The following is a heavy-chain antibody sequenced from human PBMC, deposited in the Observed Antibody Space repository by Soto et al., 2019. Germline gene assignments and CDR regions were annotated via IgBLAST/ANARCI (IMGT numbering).Heavy chain of an antibody. Sequence: SETLSLTCAVSGGSISSGGYYWSWIRQPPGKGLEWIGYIYHSGSTYYNPSLKSRVTISVDTSKNQFSLKLSSVTAADTAVYYFARQPYCSSTSCYPFSYWFDPWGQGTLVTVSS. CDR3: ARQPYCSSTSCYPFSYWFDP. CDR2: IYHSGST. J-gene: IGHJ5*02. V-gene: IGHV4-30-2*03. CDR1: GGSISSGGYY. D-gene: IGHD2-2*01.